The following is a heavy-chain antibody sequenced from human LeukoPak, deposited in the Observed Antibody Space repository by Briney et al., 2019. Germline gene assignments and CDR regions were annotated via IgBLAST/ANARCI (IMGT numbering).Heavy chain of an antibody. CDR1: GYTFTSYA. D-gene: IGHD3-16*01. CDR2: INTNTGNA. Sequence: GASVKVSCKASGYTFTSYAINWVRPAPGQGLEWMGWINTNTGNAAYAQGLTGRSVFSLDTSVSTAYLEISSLKAEDTAVYYCARPMGRYYYYGMDVWGQGTTVTVS. V-gene: IGHV7-4-1*02. J-gene: IGHJ6*02. CDR3: ARPMGRYYYYGMDV.